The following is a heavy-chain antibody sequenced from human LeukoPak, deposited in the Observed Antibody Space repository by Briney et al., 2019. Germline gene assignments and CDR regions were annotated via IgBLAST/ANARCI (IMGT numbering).Heavy chain of an antibody. V-gene: IGHV3-23*01. J-gene: IGHJ4*02. CDR3: AKDPLYCSGGSCSSVYDYFDY. CDR2: ISGSGIST. Sequence: PGGSLRLSCAASGFTFSSFAMSWVRHAPGKGPEWVSLISGSGISTYYADSVKGRFTISRDNSKNTLYLQMNSLRAEDTAVYYCAKDPLYCSGGSCSSVYDYFDYWGQGTLVTVSS. D-gene: IGHD2-15*01. CDR1: GFTFSSFA.